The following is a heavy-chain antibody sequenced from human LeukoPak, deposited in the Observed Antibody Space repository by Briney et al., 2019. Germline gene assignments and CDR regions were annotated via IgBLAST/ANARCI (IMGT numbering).Heavy chain of an antibody. CDR1: GFTFSSYW. Sequence: PGGSLRLSCAASGFTFSSYWMSWVRQAPGKGLEWVANISPNGREKYYLDSMKGRFAISRDNAKNSLYLQMNSLRVEDTALYYCAKVHGVPYWGQGTLVTVSS. CDR3: AKVHGVPY. J-gene: IGHJ4*02. D-gene: IGHD1-1*01. V-gene: IGHV3-7*03. CDR2: ISPNGREK.